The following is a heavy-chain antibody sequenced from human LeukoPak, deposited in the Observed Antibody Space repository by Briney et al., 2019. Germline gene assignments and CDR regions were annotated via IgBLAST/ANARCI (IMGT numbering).Heavy chain of an antibody. CDR1: GGSISSSSYY. D-gene: IGHD3-22*01. J-gene: IGHJ4*02. CDR2: IYYSGST. CDR3: ARRDSSGSHDY. Sequence: PSETLSLTCTVSGGSISSSSYYWGWIRQPPGAGLEWIGNIYYSGSTYYNPSLKSRVTISVDTSKNQFSLKLSSVTAADTAVYYCARRDSSGSHDYWGQGTLVTVSS. V-gene: IGHV4-39*01.